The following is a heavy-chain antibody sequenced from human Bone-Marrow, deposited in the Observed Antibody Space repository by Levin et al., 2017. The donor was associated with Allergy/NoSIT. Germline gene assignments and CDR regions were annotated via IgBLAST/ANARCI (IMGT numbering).Heavy chain of an antibody. CDR3: ARGPDIVVVPTKKGAFDI. CDR2: IWYDGSNK. V-gene: IGHV3-33*01. CDR1: GFTFSSYG. D-gene: IGHD2-2*01. J-gene: IGHJ3*02. Sequence: HAGGSLRLSCAASGFTFSSYGMHWVRQAPGKGLEWVAVIWYDGSNKYYADSVKGRFTISRDNSKNTLYLQMNSLRAEDTAVYYCARGPDIVVVPTKKGAFDIWGQGTMVTVSS.